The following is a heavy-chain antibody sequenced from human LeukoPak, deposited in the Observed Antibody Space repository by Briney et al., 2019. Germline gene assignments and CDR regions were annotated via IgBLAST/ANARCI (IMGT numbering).Heavy chain of an antibody. Sequence: GGSLRLSCAASGFTFSSYSMNWVRQAPGKGLEWVAVIWYDGSNKYYADSVKGRFTNSRDNSKNTLYLQMNSLRAEDTAVYYCARDRLSGSYPDYWGQGTLVTVSS. J-gene: IGHJ4*02. CDR1: GFTFSSYS. CDR2: IWYDGSNK. CDR3: ARDRLSGSYPDY. D-gene: IGHD1-26*01. V-gene: IGHV3-33*08.